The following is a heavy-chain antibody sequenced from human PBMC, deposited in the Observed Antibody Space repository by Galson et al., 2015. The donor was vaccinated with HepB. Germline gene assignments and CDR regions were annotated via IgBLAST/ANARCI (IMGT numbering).Heavy chain of an antibody. CDR3: AKGLPSQLDNYFDY. J-gene: IGHJ4*02. D-gene: IGHD2-21*02. CDR1: GFTFSSYG. Sequence: SLRLSCAASGFTFSSYGMHWVRQAPGKGLEWVAVIWYDGSNKYYADSVKGRFTISRDNSENTLYLQMNSLRAEDTAVYYCAKGLPSQLDNYFDYWGQGTLVTVSS. V-gene: IGHV3-33*06. CDR2: IWYDGSNK.